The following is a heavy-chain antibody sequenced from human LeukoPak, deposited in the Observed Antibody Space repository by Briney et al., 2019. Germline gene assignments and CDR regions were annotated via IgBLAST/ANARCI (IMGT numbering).Heavy chain of an antibody. CDR2: IYYSGST. CDR3: ARDKGSSWYGGFDP. V-gene: IGHV4-59*01. CDR1: GGSISSYY. D-gene: IGHD6-13*01. J-gene: IGHJ5*02. Sequence: SETLSLTCTGSGGSISSYYWSWIRQPPGKGLEWIGYIYYSGSTNYNPSLKSRVTISVDTSKNQFSLKLSSVTAADTAVYYCARDKGSSWYGGFDPWGQGTLVTVSS.